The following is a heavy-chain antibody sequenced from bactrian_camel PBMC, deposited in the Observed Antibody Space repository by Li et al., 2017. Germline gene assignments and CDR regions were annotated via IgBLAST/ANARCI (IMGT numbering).Heavy chain of an antibody. CDR3: AADPVGVS. CDR2: ISSRGGVT. D-gene: IGHD3*01. Sequence: VQLVESGGGLVQPGGSLRLTCAASGFPFSTYDMTWVRQAPGKGVEWVASISSRGGVTYYAQSVKGRFTISRDNAKNTLYLQMDSLLPEDTALYSCAADPVGVSRGQGTQVTVS. J-gene: IGHJ4*01. V-gene: IGHV3S40*01. CDR1: GFPFSTYD.